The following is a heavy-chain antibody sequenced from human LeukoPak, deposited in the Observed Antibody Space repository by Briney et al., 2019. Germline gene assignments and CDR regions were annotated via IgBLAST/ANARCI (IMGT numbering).Heavy chain of an antibody. D-gene: IGHD3-10*01. V-gene: IGHV6-1*01. CDR3: SRDSGLGNDAFDV. Sequence: SQTLSLTCAISGDSVSSNSAAWDWIRQSPSRGLEWLGRTYYRSKWFYDYAVSVKSRITINPDTSKNQFSLLLNSVTPEDTAVYYCSRDSGLGNDAFDVWGQGTMVTVSS. J-gene: IGHJ3*01. CDR1: GDSVSSNSAA. CDR2: TYYRSKWFY.